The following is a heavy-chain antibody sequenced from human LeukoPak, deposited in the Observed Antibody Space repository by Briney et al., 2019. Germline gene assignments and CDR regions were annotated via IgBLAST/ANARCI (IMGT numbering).Heavy chain of an antibody. V-gene: IGHV4-59*01. D-gene: IGHD2-15*01. J-gene: IGHJ5*02. CDR3: ANGGYCSGTSCYPNWFDP. Sequence: PSETLSLTCTVSGGSISSYYWSWIRQPPGKRLEWIGYIHYSGSTNYNPSLTSRVTISVDTSKNQFSLRLSSVTAADTAVYYCANGGYCSGTSCYPNWFDPWGQGTLVTVSS. CDR1: GGSISSYY. CDR2: IHYSGST.